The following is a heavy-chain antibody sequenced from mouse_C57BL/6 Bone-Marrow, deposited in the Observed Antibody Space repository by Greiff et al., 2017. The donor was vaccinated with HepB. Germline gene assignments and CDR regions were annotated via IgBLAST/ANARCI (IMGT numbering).Heavy chain of an antibody. CDR1: GFNIKDYY. Sequence: VRLQQSGAELVRPGASVKLSCTASGFNIKDYYMHWVKQRPEQGLEWIGRIDPEDGDTEYAPKFQGKATMTADTSSNTAYLQLSSLTSEDTAVYYCTRAYDGDYAMDYWGQGTSVTVSS. J-gene: IGHJ4*01. CDR2: IDPEDGDT. CDR3: TRAYDGDYAMDY. V-gene: IGHV14-1*01. D-gene: IGHD2-12*01.